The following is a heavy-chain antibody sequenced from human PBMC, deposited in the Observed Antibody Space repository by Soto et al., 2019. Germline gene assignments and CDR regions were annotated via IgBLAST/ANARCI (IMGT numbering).Heavy chain of an antibody. J-gene: IGHJ5*02. CDR2: ISAYNGNT. D-gene: IGHD1-26*01. CDR3: ARHQSHWDAEYRWLDP. V-gene: IGHV1-18*01. CDR1: GYTFTSYG. Sequence: AASVKVSCKASGYTFTSYGITWVRQAPGQGLEWMGWISAYNGNTNYAQKLQGRVTMTTDTSTSTAYMELRSLRSDDTAFYYCARHQSHWDAEYRWLDPWGQGTLVTVYS.